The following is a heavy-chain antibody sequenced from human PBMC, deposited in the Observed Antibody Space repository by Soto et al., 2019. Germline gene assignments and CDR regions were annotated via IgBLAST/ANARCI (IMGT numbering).Heavy chain of an antibody. CDR3: AKKSTIVVPPPI. J-gene: IGHJ3*02. D-gene: IGHD3-22*01. CDR1: GFTFSSYA. CDR2: ISGSGGST. Sequence: GGSLRLSCAASGFTFSSYAMSWVRQAPGKGLEWASAISGSGGSTYYADSVKGRFTITRDNSKNTLYLQMNSLRAEDTAVYYCAKKSTIVVPPPIWGQGTMVTVSS. V-gene: IGHV3-23*01.